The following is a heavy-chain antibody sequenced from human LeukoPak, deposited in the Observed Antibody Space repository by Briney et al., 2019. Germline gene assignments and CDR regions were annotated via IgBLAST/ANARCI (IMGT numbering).Heavy chain of an antibody. CDR3: ARDYKFGKLDSSGWYDY. CDR1: GFTFSSYS. Sequence: GGSLRLSCAASGFTFSSYSMYRVRQAPGKGLEWVSYISSSSSTIYYADSVKGRFTISRDNAKNSLYLQMNSLRDEDTAVYYCARDYKFGKLDSSGWYDYWGQGTLVTVSS. CDR2: ISSSSSTI. V-gene: IGHV3-48*02. J-gene: IGHJ4*02. D-gene: IGHD6-19*01.